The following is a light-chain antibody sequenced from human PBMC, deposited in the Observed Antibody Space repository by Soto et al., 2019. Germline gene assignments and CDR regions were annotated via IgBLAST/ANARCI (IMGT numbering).Light chain of an antibody. CDR3: QQSYSTPVT. V-gene: IGKV1-39*01. J-gene: IGKJ3*01. Sequence: DIQMTQSPSSLSAYVGDRVTITCRASQSISSYLNWYQQKPGKAPKLLIYAASSLQSGVPSRFSGSGSGTYFTLTISSLQPEDFATYYCQQSYSTPVTFGPGT. CDR2: AAS. CDR1: QSISSY.